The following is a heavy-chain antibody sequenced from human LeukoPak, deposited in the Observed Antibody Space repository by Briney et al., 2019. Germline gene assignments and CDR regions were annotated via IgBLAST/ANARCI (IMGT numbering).Heavy chain of an antibody. CDR3: TRGGDAHKLGNF. CDR1: DDSIRTNSYY. CDR2: LHFSGTP. D-gene: IGHD2-21*01. Sequence: SETLSLTCSVSDDSIRTNSYYWGWIRQPPGKGLEWVGSLHFSGTPYYSPSLSSRVTVSRDTSNNQLSLNLKSVTASDTAVYFCTRGGDAHKLGNFWGPGILATVSS. J-gene: IGHJ4*02. V-gene: IGHV4-39*01.